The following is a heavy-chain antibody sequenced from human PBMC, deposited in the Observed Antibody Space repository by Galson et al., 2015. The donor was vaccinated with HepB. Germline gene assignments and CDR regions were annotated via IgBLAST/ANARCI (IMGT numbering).Heavy chain of an antibody. D-gene: IGHD2-15*01. V-gene: IGHV3-7*03. Sequence: SLRLSCAASGFSFSNYWMTWVRQAPGKGLEWVANMRQDGGENYYVDSVKGRFTISRDNAKNSLYLQMISLRVEDTAVYYCARVSGYCSGGSCFPFDYWGQGTLVTVSS. CDR1: GFSFSNYW. J-gene: IGHJ4*02. CDR2: MRQDGGEN. CDR3: ARVSGYCSGGSCFPFDY.